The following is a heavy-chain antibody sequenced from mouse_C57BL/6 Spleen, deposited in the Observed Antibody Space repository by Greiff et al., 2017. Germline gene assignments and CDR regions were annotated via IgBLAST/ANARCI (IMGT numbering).Heavy chain of an antibody. Sequence: EVKLVESGGDLVKPGGSLKLSCAASGFTFSSYGMSWVRQTPDKRLEWVATISSGGSYTYYPDSVKGRFTISRDNAKNTLYLQMSSLKSEDTAMYYCARRGTTVVAPSYWYFDVWGTGTTVTVSS. V-gene: IGHV5-6*02. CDR1: GFTFSSYG. CDR3: ARRGTTVVAPSYWYFDV. D-gene: IGHD1-1*01. CDR2: ISSGGSYT. J-gene: IGHJ1*03.